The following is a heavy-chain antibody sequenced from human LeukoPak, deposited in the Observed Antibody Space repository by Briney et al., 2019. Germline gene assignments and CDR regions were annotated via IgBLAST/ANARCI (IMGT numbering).Heavy chain of an antibody. V-gene: IGHV3-9*03. Sequence: GGSLRLSCAASGFTFDDYAMHWVRQAPGKGLEWVSGISWNSGSIGYADSVKGRFTISRDNAKNSLYLQMNSLRAEDMALYYCAKESGYDYGLDYWGQGTLVTVSS. CDR1: GFTFDDYA. D-gene: IGHD5-12*01. J-gene: IGHJ4*02. CDR2: ISWNSGSI. CDR3: AKESGYDYGLDY.